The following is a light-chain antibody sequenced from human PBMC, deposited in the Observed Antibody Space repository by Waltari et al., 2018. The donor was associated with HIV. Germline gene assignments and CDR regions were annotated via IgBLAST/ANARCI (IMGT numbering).Light chain of an antibody. CDR1: QSISDW. V-gene: IGKV1-5*03. CDR2: EAS. J-gene: IGKJ1*01. CDR3: QQYDTYPGT. Sequence: DIQMTQSPSTLSASVGDRVTITCRASQSISDWLAWFQQKPGKAPKLLIYEASNLQSGVPSRFSGSGSGTEFTLTISSLQPDDFATYYCQQYDTYPGTFGQGTEVEIK.